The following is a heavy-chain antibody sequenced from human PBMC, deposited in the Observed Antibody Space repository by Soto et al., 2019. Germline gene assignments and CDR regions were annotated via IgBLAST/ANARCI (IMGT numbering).Heavy chain of an antibody. CDR1: GGTFSSYA. D-gene: IGHD3-16*01. Sequence: GASVKVSCKASGGTFSSYAISWVRQAPGQGLEWMGGIIPIFGTANYAQKFQGRVTITADESTSTAYMELSSLRSEDTAVYYWGRGGGNDYYYNRRDLWPKGTTVTSPQ. CDR3: GRGGGNDYYYNRRDL. J-gene: IGHJ6*04. V-gene: IGHV1-69*13. CDR2: IIPIFGTA.